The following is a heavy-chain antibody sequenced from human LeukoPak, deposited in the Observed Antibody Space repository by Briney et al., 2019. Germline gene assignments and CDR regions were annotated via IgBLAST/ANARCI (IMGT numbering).Heavy chain of an antibody. Sequence: ASVKVSCKASGYTFTSYAMNWVRQAPGQGLEWMGWINTNTGNPTYAQGFTGRFVFSLDTSVSTAYLQISSLKAEDTAVYYCARSPYRRGAIDDYDDFDYWGQGTLVTVSS. V-gene: IGHV7-4-1*02. CDR2: INTNTGNP. J-gene: IGHJ4*02. CDR3: ARSPYRRGAIDDYDDFDY. D-gene: IGHD4-17*01. CDR1: GYTFTSYA.